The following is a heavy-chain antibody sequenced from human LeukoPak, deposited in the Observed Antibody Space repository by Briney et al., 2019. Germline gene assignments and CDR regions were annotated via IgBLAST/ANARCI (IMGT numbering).Heavy chain of an antibody. CDR1: GGSFSGYY. V-gene: IGHV4-34*01. J-gene: IGHJ4*02. Sequence: SETLSLTCAVYGGSFSGYYWSWIRQPPGKGLEWIGEINHSGSTNYNPSLKSRVTISVDTSKNQFSLKLSSVTAADTAVYFCARGGAYCGGDCYFDYWGQGTLVTVSS. CDR2: INHSGST. D-gene: IGHD2-21*02. CDR3: ARGGAYCGGDCYFDY.